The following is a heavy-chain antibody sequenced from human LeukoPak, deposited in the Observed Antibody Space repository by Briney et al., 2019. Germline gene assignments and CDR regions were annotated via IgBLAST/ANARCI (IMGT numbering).Heavy chain of an antibody. CDR3: AKDRDPYSSGTWDS. D-gene: IGHD3-22*01. J-gene: IGHJ1*01. V-gene: IGHV3-30*18. CDR2: RSDDGSAQ. Sequence: PGGSLRLSCAASGFTFSSYGMHWVRQAPGKGLEWVAVRSDDGSAQHYADSVRGRFTISRDNSKNTLSIQMNSLRPEDTAMYFCAKDRDPYSSGTWDSWGQGTLVIVSS. CDR1: GFTFSSYG.